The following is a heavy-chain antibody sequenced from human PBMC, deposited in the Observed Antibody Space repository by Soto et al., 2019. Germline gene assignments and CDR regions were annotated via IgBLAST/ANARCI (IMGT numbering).Heavy chain of an antibody. CDR2: IGPESGAT. D-gene: IGHD3-10*01. Sequence: ASVKVSCKASGYTFTGHYIHWVRQAPEQGPEWMGEIGPESGATRYAQKFQGRVTMTRDMYITTVYIEVNNLSSDDTAVYYCGRGRSGQIGVFSWGQGTPVTVSS. CDR3: GRGRSGQIGVFS. CDR1: GYTFTGHY. J-gene: IGHJ5*02. V-gene: IGHV1-2*02.